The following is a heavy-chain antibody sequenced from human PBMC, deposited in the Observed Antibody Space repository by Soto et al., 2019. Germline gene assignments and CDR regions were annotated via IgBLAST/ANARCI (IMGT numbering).Heavy chain of an antibody. CDR3: AKATATGGGAFDI. CDR1: GFICSSYD. D-gene: IGHD2-8*02. Sequence: VGSLRLSCAASGFICSSYDMSWVRQAPGKGLEWVSTILVDGRTFYVDSVKGRLTISRDNSKNTVYLQMNSLTAGDTALYYCAKATATGGGAFDICGQGTMVTVSS. CDR2: ILVDGRT. J-gene: IGHJ3*02. V-gene: IGHV3-23*01.